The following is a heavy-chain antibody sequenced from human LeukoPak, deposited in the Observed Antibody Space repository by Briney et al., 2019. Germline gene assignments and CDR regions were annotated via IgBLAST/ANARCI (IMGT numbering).Heavy chain of an antibody. CDR3: ARTPYNWGIDY. Sequence: ASVKVSCXTSGYTFITYDINWVRRASGQGLEWMGWMNVNSGNTGYAQKFQGRLTITRNTSISTAYMELSSLTSEDTAVYYCARTPYNWGIDYWGQGTLVTVSS. CDR1: GYTFITYD. D-gene: IGHD7-27*01. CDR2: MNVNSGNT. V-gene: IGHV1-8*03. J-gene: IGHJ4*02.